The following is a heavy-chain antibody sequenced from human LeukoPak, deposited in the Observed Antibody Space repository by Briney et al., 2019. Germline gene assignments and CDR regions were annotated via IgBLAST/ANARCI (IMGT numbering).Heavy chain of an antibody. D-gene: IGHD5-18*01. CDR3: AREARGYHYTYFDY. CDR2: IASGFQT. Sequence: GGSLRLSCTASGFTLGSHDMHWVRQTTGEGLEWVAAIASGFQTFYAGSVKGRFTVSREDAKNSLYLQMNSLRAGDTAVYYCAREARGYHYTYFDYWGQGTLVTVSS. V-gene: IGHV3-13*01. J-gene: IGHJ4*02. CDR1: GFTLGSHD.